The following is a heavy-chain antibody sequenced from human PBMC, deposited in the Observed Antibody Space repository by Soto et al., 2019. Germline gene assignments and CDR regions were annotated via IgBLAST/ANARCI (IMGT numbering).Heavy chain of an antibody. Sequence: QLQLQESGSGLVKPSQTLSLTCAVSGGSISSDNCSWSWIRQPPGKGLEWIGYIYHSGSTDYNPSLKRRASIAVDKSRNQFSLKLSSVSAADTAVYFCARVPVRIVYGMDVWGQGTTVTVSS. CDR2: IYHSGST. CDR1: GGSISSDNCS. J-gene: IGHJ6*02. V-gene: IGHV4-30-2*01. CDR3: ARVPVRIVYGMDV. D-gene: IGHD1-26*01.